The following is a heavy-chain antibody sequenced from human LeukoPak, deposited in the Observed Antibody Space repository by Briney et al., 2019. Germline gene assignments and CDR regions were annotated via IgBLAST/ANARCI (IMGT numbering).Heavy chain of an antibody. CDR2: IIPIFGTA. Sequence: GASVKVSCRASGGTFSSYAISWVRQAPGQGLEWMGGIIPIFGTANYAQKFQGRVTITADESTSTAYMELSSLRSEDTAVYYCATGYYYDSSGYNGFDPWGQGTLVTVSS. CDR3: ATGYYYDSSGYNGFDP. J-gene: IGHJ5*02. CDR1: GGTFSSYA. D-gene: IGHD3-22*01. V-gene: IGHV1-69*01.